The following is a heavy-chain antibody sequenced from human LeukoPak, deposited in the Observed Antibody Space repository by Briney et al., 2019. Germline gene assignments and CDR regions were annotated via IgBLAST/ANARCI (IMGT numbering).Heavy chain of an antibody. D-gene: IGHD2-2*01. Sequence: ASVKVSCKASGYTXTGYYMHGVRQAPGQGLEWMGWINPNSGGTNYAQKFQGRVTMTRDTSISTAYMELSRLRSDDTAVYYCARETSARYCSSTSCLGWFDPWGQGTLVTVSS. J-gene: IGHJ5*02. V-gene: IGHV1-2*02. CDR3: ARETSARYCSSTSCLGWFDP. CDR1: GYTXTGYY. CDR2: INPNSGGT.